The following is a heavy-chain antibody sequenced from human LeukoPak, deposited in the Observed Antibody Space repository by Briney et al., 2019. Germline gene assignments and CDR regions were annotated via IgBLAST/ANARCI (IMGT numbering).Heavy chain of an antibody. Sequence: PSETLSLTCTVSGGSISSSSYYWGWIRQPPGKGLEWIGSIYYSGSTYYNPSLKSRVTISVDTSKNQFSLKLSSVTAADTAVYYCAREGPSIFGGQGTLVTVSS. D-gene: IGHD3-9*01. J-gene: IGHJ4*02. CDR1: GGSISSSSYY. V-gene: IGHV4-39*07. CDR2: IYYSGST. CDR3: AREGPSIF.